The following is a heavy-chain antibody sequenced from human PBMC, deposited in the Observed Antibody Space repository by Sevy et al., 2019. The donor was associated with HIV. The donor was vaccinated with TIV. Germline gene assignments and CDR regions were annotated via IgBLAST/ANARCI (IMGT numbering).Heavy chain of an antibody. D-gene: IGHD1-26*01. CDR3: AREWASPGPLIDNYGMDV. CDR2: AWFDGTTK. CDR1: GFTFRSYD. J-gene: IGHJ6*02. V-gene: IGHV3-33*01. Sequence: GGSLRLSCEASGFTFRSYDMHWVRRAPGKGLEWVAIAWFDGTTKYYADSVQGRFTISRDNSKNTISLQMNSLRTEDTATYFCAREWASPGPLIDNYGMDVWGQGTTVTVSS.